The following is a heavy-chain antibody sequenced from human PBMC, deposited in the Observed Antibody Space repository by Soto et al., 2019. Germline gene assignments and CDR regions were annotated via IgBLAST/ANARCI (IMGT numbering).Heavy chain of an antibody. Sequence: ASVKVSCKASGYTFTSYDINWVRQATGQGLEWVGWVNPNSGNTGYAQKFQGRVTMTKNTSISTAYMELSSLTSEDTAVYYCAREGSSSSSGPRRNWFDPWGQGTLVTVSS. D-gene: IGHD6-6*01. CDR3: AREGSSSSSGPRRNWFDP. CDR2: VNPNSGNT. J-gene: IGHJ5*02. CDR1: GYTFTSYD. V-gene: IGHV1-8*01.